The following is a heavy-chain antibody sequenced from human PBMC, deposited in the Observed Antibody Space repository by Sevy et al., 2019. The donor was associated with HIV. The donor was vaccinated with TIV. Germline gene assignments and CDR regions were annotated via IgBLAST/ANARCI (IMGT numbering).Heavy chain of an antibody. D-gene: IGHD6-25*01. J-gene: IGHJ6*02. CDR3: AKGGSGGIDHYGMDV. V-gene: IGHV3-30*02. CDR1: GFRFNNFG. CDR2: IRYDGINK. Sequence: GESLKISCAASGFRFNNFGMYWVRQAPGKGLEGVAFIRYDGINKYYVDSVKGRSTISRDNSKDTLYLEMESLRLEDTAIYYCAKGGSGGIDHYGMDVWGQGTTVTVSS.